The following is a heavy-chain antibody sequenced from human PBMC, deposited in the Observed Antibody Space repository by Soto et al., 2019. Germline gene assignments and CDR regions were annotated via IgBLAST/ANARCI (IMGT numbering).Heavy chain of an antibody. J-gene: IGHJ4*02. V-gene: IGHV2-5*02. CDR1: GFSLSTSGVG. CDR2: IYWDDAK. D-gene: IGHD3-16*01. CDR3: AHKGGGDRILDY. Sequence: QITLKESGPTLVKPTQTLTLTCTFSGFSLSTSGVGVGWIRQPPGKALEWLALIYWDDAKHYSPSLKSRLTIPKDPSKNQVVLIMTNMDPVDTATYSCAHKGGGDRILDYWGQGTLVTVSS.